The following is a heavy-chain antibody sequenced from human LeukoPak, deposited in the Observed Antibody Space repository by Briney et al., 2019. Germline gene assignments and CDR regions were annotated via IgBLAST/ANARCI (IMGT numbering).Heavy chain of an antibody. CDR3: AKAPAETSYALIDY. D-gene: IGHD2-2*01. V-gene: IGHV3-9*01. J-gene: IGHJ4*02. CDR2: ISWNGVII. CDR1: GFTFENYA. Sequence: GGSLRLSCAASGFTFENYAMHWVRQAPGKGLEWVSGISWNGVIIGYADSVKGRFTVSRDNAKNSLYLQMNSLRNEDTALYYCAKAPAETSYALIDYWGQGTLVTVSS.